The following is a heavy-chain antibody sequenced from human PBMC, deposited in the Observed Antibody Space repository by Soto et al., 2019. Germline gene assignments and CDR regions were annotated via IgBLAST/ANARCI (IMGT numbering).Heavy chain of an antibody. CDR3: ARGGGNDPFDS. J-gene: IGHJ4*02. CDR2: IGHLVNT. D-gene: IGHD5-12*01. Sequence: QLRLQESGSGVVRTSETLSLTCTVSGGSITHGGFSWSWIRQSPGKGLEWIGYIGHLVNTYFHPTSKRRLTMSIDRSKNQFSLTLSSVTAADRAVYYCARGGGNDPFDSWGQGVLVSVSS. CDR1: GGSITHGGFS. V-gene: IGHV4-30-2*06.